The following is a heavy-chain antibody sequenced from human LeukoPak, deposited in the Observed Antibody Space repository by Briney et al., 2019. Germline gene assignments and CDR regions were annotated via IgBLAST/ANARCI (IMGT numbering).Heavy chain of an antibody. D-gene: IGHD3-22*01. CDR1: GFTFSSYA. CDR3: ARDGRSVNRDYYYGMDV. Sequence: PGGSLRLSCAASGFTFSSYAMHWVRQAPGKGLEYVSAISSNGGSTYYANSVKGRFTISRDNSKNTLYLQMGSLRAEDMAVYYCARDGRSVNRDYYYGMDVWGQGTTVTVSS. J-gene: IGHJ6*02. V-gene: IGHV3-64*01. CDR2: ISSNGGST.